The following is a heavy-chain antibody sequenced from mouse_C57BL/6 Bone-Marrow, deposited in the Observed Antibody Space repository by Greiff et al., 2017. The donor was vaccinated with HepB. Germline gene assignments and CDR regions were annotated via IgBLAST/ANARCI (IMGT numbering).Heavy chain of an antibody. CDR3: AREAWDGSYFDV. CDR2: IDPSDSYT. D-gene: IGHD4-1*01. V-gene: IGHV1-50*01. J-gene: IGHJ1*03. CDR1: GYTFTSYW. Sequence: QVQLQQPGAELVKPGASVKLSCKASGYTFTSYWMQWVKQRPGQGLEWIGEIDPSDSYTNYNQKFKGKATLTVDTSSSTAYMQLSSLTSEDSAVYYCAREAWDGSYFDVWGTGTTVTVSS.